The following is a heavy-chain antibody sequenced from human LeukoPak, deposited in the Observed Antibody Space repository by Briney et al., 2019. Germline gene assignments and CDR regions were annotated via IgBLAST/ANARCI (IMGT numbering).Heavy chain of an antibody. CDR2: FSYDGSIR. D-gene: IGHD3-16*02. CDR3: ARGYRPYDDVFDI. V-gene: IGHV3-30*01. Sequence: PGRSLRLSCAASGFTLTTFAMHWVRQAPGKGLEWVAMFSYDGSIRYNAGSVQGRFTISRDTSQNTLDLQMNSLRPDDTAVYYCARGYRPYDDVFDIWGHGTLVTVSS. J-gene: IGHJ3*02. CDR1: GFTLTTFA.